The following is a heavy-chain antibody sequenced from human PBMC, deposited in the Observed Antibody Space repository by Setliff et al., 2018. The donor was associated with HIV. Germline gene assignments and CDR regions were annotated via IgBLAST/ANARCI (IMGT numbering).Heavy chain of an antibody. CDR2: IHHFGST. Sequence: PSETLSLTCAVYGGSFRDYFWNWIRQPPGKGLEWIGEIHHFGSTKYNPSLKSRVTILVDTSKNQFSLKLRSVTAADTAVYFCARRYFDSGSYFYFDYWGQGTLVTVSS. V-gene: IGHV4-34*01. CDR1: GGSFRDYF. CDR3: ARRYFDSGSYFYFDY. J-gene: IGHJ4*02. D-gene: IGHD3-10*01.